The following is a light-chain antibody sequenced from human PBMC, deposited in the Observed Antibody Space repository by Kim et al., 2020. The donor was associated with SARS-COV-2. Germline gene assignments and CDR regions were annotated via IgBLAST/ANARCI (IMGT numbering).Light chain of an antibody. Sequence: EILMTQSPGTLSVSPGERATLSCRASQSVSSNLAWYQQNPGQAPRLLIYGASTRATGIPARFSGSGSGTEFTLTISSLQSEDFTVYYCQHYNGWPPYTFGQGTKLEIK. CDR2: GAS. CDR1: QSVSSN. V-gene: IGKV3-15*01. CDR3: QHYNGWPPYT. J-gene: IGKJ2*01.